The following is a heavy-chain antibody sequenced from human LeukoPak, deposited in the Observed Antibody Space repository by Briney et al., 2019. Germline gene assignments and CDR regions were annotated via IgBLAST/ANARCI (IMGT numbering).Heavy chain of an antibody. D-gene: IGHD3-9*01. Sequence: ASVKVSCKASGYTFTSYYIHWVRQAPGQGLEWMGIINPSGGSTSYAQKFQGRVTMTRDTSTSTVYMELSSLRSEDTAVYYCARVGFDILTGASSSYYYYMDVWGKGTTVTISS. V-gene: IGHV1-46*01. CDR3: ARVGFDILTGASSSYYYYMDV. CDR2: INPSGGST. CDR1: GYTFTSYY. J-gene: IGHJ6*03.